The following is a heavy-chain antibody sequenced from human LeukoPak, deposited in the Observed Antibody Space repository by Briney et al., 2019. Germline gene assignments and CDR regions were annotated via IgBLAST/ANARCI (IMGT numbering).Heavy chain of an antibody. CDR1: GFTFSDYV. Sequence: GGSLRLSCAASGFTFSDYVIHWVRQAPGKGLEWVAIISYDGSNKYYADSVKGRFTISRDNSKNTLYLQMNSLRAEDTAMYYCASTGGFGDAFDIWGQGTMVTVSS. J-gene: IGHJ3*02. CDR3: ASTGGFGDAFDI. D-gene: IGHD3-10*01. V-gene: IGHV3-30-3*01. CDR2: ISYDGSNK.